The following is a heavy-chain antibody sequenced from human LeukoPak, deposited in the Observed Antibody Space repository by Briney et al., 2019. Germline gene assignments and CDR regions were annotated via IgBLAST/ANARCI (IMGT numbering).Heavy chain of an antibody. CDR3: ARHRDYGGNSDAFDI. D-gene: IGHD4-23*01. J-gene: IGHJ3*02. V-gene: IGHV3-21*01. CDR2: ISSSSSYI. Sequence: GGSLRLSCAASGFTFSSYSMNWVRQAPGKGLEWVSSISSSSSYIYYADSVKGRFTISRDNAKNSLYLQMNSLRAEDTAVYYCARHRDYGGNSDAFDIWGQGTMVTVSS. CDR1: GFTFSSYS.